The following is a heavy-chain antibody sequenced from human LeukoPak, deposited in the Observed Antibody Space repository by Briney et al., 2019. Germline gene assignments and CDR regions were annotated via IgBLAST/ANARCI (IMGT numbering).Heavy chain of an antibody. V-gene: IGHV3-64*04. CDR1: GFTFSSYS. J-gene: IGHJ4*02. CDR3: ARDHLGYSFDY. Sequence: PGGSLRLSCSASGFTFSSYSMHWVCQAPGKGLEYVSAISSNGGGTYYADSVKGRFTISRDNSKNTLYLQMSSLRADDTAVYYCARDHLGYSFDYWGQGTLVTVSS. CDR2: ISSNGGGT.